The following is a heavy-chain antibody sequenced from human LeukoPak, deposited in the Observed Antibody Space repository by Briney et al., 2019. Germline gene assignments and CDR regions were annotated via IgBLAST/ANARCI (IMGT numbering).Heavy chain of an antibody. CDR1: GGSSSGYY. CDR2: INHSGST. CDR3: ARNTRPRIAVAGTQYFQH. V-gene: IGHV4-34*01. D-gene: IGHD6-19*01. Sequence: PSETLSLTCAVYGGSSSGYYWSWIRQPPGKGLEWIGEINHSGSTNYNPSLKSRVTISVDTSKNQFSLKLSSVTAADTAVYYCARNTRPRIAVAGTQYFQHWGQGTLVTVSS. J-gene: IGHJ1*01.